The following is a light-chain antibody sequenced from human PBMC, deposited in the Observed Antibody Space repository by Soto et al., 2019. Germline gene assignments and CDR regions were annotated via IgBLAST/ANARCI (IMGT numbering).Light chain of an antibody. Sequence: EIVLTQSPATLSLSPGERATLSCRASQSVSSSLAWYQQKPGQAPRLLIYDVSNRATGIPARFSGSGSGTDFTLTISSLEPADFAVYYCQQRITFGQGTRLEIK. CDR2: DVS. CDR3: QQRIT. CDR1: QSVSSS. V-gene: IGKV3-11*01. J-gene: IGKJ5*01.